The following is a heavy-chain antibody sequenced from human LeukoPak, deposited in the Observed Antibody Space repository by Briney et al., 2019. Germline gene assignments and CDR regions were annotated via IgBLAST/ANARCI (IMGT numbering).Heavy chain of an antibody. J-gene: IGHJ4*02. CDR2: INTDGTVT. V-gene: IGHV3-74*01. D-gene: IGHD6-19*01. Sequence: GGSLRLSCAASGFTFSKYWMLWVRQAPGKGLESVSRINTDGTVTTYADSVKGRFTVSRDNDDNTMFLQMNSVRDEDTAVYYCATKQWLAPPPDSWGQGTPVTVSS. CDR1: GFTFSKYW. CDR3: ATKQWLAPPPDS.